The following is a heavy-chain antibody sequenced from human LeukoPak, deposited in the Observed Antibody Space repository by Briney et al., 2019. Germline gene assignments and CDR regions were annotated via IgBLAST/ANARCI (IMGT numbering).Heavy chain of an antibody. V-gene: IGHV3-9*01. CDR1: GFTFDDYA. J-gene: IGHJ4*02. D-gene: IGHD1-14*01. CDR2: ITWNSGDI. CDR3: AKQGEPDFFDY. Sequence: GGSLRLSCAASGFTFDDYAMHWVRQVPGKGLEWVSGITWNSGDIDYADSVKGRFTISRDNAKNSLYLQMNSLRVEDTAFYYCAKQGEPDFFDYWGQGTLVTVSS.